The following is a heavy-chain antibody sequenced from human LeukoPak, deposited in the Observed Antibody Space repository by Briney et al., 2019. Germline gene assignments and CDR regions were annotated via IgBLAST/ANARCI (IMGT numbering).Heavy chain of an antibody. CDR1: AGSVSNGNYY. Sequence: PSETLSLTCTVSAGSVSNGNYYWSWLRQPPGKALEWIGYIYYTGTTYYIPSLEGRVTISVDTSKNQFSVKLNSVTAADTAVYYCARSQSYYGSGDYWSPGTLVTVSS. CDR3: ARSQSYYGSGDY. CDR2: IYYTGTT. V-gene: IGHV4-61*01. D-gene: IGHD3-10*01. J-gene: IGHJ4*02.